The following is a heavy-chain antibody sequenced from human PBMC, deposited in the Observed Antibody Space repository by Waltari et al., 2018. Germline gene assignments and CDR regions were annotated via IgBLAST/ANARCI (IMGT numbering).Heavy chain of an antibody. CDR1: AGSVRGHY. V-gene: IGHV4-4*07. J-gene: IGHJ4*02. CDR3: AESDSGSWQYFFNS. CDR2: VYSTGAA. D-gene: IGHD6-19*01. Sequence: QMKLLESGPGLVKPSETLSLTCTVSAGSVRGHYWSWIRQPAGKGLEWIGRVYSTGAANYNPSLGRRATISGDTTKKQVSLMLTSVTAADTAMYFCAESDSGSWQYFFNSWGPGALVTVSS.